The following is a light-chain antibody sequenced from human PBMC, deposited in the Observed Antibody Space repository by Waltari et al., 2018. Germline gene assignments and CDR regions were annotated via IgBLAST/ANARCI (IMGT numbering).Light chain of an antibody. Sequence: EIVMTQSPATLSVSPGERATLSCRASQRVSSNLAWYQQKPGQAPRLLVYDASTRAPGIPARFSGSGSGTEFTLTISSLQSEDCAVYYCQQYNNFGQGTRLEIK. CDR3: QQYNN. J-gene: IGKJ5*01. CDR1: QRVSSN. V-gene: IGKV3-15*01. CDR2: DAS.